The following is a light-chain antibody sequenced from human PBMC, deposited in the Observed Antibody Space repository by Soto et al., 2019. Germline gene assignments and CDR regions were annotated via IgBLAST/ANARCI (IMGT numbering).Light chain of an antibody. CDR2: EVS. CDR1: SSDVGGYNY. V-gene: IGLV2-14*01. CDR3: SSYTSTSTPCV. J-gene: IGLJ1*01. Sequence: QSLPTPPASVSGSPGQSITISCTGTSSDVGGYNYVSWYQLHPGKAPKLIIYEVSHRPSGASNHFSGYKSGNTASLTISGLQAEDEADYYCSSYTSTSTPCVFGTGTRSPS.